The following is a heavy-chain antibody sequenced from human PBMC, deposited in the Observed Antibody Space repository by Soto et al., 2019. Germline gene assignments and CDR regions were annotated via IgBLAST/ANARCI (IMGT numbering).Heavy chain of an antibody. J-gene: IGHJ6*03. CDR3: ARDRLRYCFTNRCYFYYYYMYV. CDR2: INPSDGST. CDR1: GYTVTHYV. D-gene: IGHD2-15*01. Sequence: VSVKVGSTSCGYTVTHYVIDGVFQTPGQGLEWMGIINPSDGSTSYAQDFQGRVTMTRDTSTSTVYMELRSLRSDDTAVYYCARDRLRYCFTNRCYFYYYYMYVWGKGTTVTVSS. V-gene: IGHV1-46*01.